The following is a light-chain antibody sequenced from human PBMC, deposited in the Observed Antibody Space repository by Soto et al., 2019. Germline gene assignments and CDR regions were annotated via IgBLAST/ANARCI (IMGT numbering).Light chain of an antibody. CDR2: KAS. CDR3: QQYNSYPLT. Sequence: DIQMTQSPSTLSASVGDRVTITCRASQSISSWLAWYQQKQGKAPKLLIYKASSLESGVPARFSGSGSGTEFTLTIISLQPDDFATYYGQQYNSYPLTFGQGTRVEI. CDR1: QSISSW. V-gene: IGKV1-5*03. J-gene: IGKJ5*01.